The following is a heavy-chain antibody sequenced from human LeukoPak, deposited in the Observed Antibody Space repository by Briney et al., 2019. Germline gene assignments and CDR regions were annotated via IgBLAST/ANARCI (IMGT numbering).Heavy chain of an antibody. CDR3: ARIPAV. Sequence: GGSLRLSCAASGFTFSTYWMNWVRQAPGKGLEWVANIKQDGSETYYVDSVKGRFTISRDNVKNSLYLQMNRLRAEDTAVYYCARIPAVWGQGTLVTVSS. D-gene: IGHD2-2*01. J-gene: IGHJ4*02. CDR1: GFTFSTYW. CDR2: IKQDGSET. V-gene: IGHV3-7*01.